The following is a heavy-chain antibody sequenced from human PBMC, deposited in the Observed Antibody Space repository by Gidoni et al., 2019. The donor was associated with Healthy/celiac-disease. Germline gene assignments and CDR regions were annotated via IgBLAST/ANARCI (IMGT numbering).Heavy chain of an antibody. CDR1: DSTFDDYG. J-gene: IGHJ4*02. D-gene: IGHD2-2*01. Sequence: EVQPEESGGGLVQHGRPLRLSCAASDSTFDDYGMRWVRHAPGKGREWVSGISWNSGTIVYADSVKGRFTISRDNAKNSLYLQMNSLRAEDTAFYYCAKDIGYQLLLYYFDYWGQGTLVTVSS. V-gene: IGHV3-9*01. CDR3: AKDIGYQLLLYYFDY. CDR2: ISWNSGTI.